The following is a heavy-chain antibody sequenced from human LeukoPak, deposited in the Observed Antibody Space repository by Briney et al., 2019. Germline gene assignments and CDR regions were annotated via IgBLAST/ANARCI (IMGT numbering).Heavy chain of an antibody. J-gene: IGHJ5*02. CDR2: IIPVYRTP. Sequence: ASVKVSFKTSGGTFGIYGMSWVRQAPGQGLEWMGGIIPVYRTPTYAERFEGRVTITTDDSTSTVYMELSSLRSDDTAVYYCARGATGTTFYHWLDPWGQGTLVTVSS. CDR1: GGTFGIYG. D-gene: IGHD1-7*01. V-gene: IGHV1-69*05. CDR3: ARGATGTTFYHWLDP.